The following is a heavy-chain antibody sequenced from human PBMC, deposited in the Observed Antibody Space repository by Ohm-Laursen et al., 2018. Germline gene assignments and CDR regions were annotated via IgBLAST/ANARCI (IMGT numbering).Heavy chain of an antibody. V-gene: IGHV3-9*01. CDR2: ISWNSDTV. J-gene: IGHJ3*02. CDR1: GFTFDHYA. CDR3: AKARSPGSYFLPFDT. D-gene: IGHD1-26*01. Sequence: SLRLSCAASGFTFDHYAFHWIRQAPGKGLEWVSGISWNSDTVGYATSVKGRFIISRDNAKQSVYLQMNTLRAEDGALYFCAKARSPGSYFLPFDTWGRGTMVTVSS.